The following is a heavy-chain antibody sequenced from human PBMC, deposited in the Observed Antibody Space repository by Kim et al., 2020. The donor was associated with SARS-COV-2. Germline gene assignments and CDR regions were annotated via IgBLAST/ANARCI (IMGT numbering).Heavy chain of an antibody. V-gene: IGHV4-34*01. J-gene: IGHJ3*02. Sequence: YNPSMESRVTISVDTSKNQFSQKLSSVTDADTAVYYCALRARAGALAFDIWGQGTMVTVSS. D-gene: IGHD1-26*01. CDR3: ALRARAGALAFDI.